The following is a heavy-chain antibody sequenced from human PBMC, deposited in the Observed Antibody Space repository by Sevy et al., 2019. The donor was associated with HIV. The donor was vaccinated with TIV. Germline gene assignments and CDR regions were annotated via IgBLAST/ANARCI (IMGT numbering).Heavy chain of an antibody. D-gene: IGHD3-22*01. V-gene: IGHV3-11*01. CDR1: GFTFSDYY. CDR2: ISSSGSTI. CDR3: ARVEYDSSGSHWYFDL. J-gene: IGHJ2*01. Sequence: GGSLRLSCAASGFTFSDYYMSWIRQAPGKGLEWVSYISSSGSTIYYADSVKGRFTISRDNAKNSLYLQMNSLRAEDTAVYYCARVEYDSSGSHWYFDLWCRGTLVTVSS.